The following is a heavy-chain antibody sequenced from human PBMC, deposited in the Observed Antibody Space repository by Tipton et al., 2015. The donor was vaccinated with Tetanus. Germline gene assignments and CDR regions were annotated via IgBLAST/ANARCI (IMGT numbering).Heavy chain of an antibody. CDR2: IYQTDST. V-gene: IGHV4-30-2*01. CDR3: VRGRGLGAYSFGFEY. D-gene: IGHD5-18*01. Sequence: GLVKPSETLSLTCAVSGGLITTGGYSWGWIRQTPGQGLEWIGYIYQTDSTYYNPSLRSRLTISISRSKNRFSLKLTSVTAADTAVYYCVRGRGLGAYSFGFEYWGEGAQVTVSS. J-gene: IGHJ4*02. CDR1: GGLITTGGYS.